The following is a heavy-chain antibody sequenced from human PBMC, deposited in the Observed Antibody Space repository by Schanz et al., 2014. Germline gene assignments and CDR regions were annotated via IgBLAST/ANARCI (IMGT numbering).Heavy chain of an antibody. CDR3: AKDRSWDYDSSGYFDY. CDR1: GFTFSSYA. V-gene: IGHV3-23*01. J-gene: IGHJ4*02. Sequence: EVQLLESGGGLVQPGGSLRLSCAASGFTFSSYAMSWVRQAPGKGLEWVSAISGGGGTTYYADSVKGRFTISRDNSKNTLYLQMNSLRPEDTAVYYCAKDRSWDYDSSGYFDYWGQGTLVTVSS. CDR2: ISGGGGTT. D-gene: IGHD3-22*01.